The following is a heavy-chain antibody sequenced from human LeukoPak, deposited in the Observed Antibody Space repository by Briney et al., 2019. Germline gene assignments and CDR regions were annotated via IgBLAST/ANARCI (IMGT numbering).Heavy chain of an antibody. CDR1: GCTFSSYW. CDR2: INSDGSST. V-gene: IGHV3-74*01. J-gene: IGHJ4*02. Sequence: GGALRLSCAASGCTFSSYWMHWVRQDPGEGLVWFSRINSDGSSTSYADSVKGRFTISRDNAKNTLYLQMNSMRAEDTAVYYCARGGSYYDTSGYDYWGQGTLVTVSS. D-gene: IGHD3-22*01. CDR3: ARGGSYYDTSGYDY.